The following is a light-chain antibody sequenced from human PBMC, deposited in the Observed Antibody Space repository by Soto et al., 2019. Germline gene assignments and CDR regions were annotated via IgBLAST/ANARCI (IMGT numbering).Light chain of an antibody. V-gene: IGLV2-11*01. CDR2: NVN. CDR1: SSDTGNYDY. J-gene: IGLJ7*01. Sequence: QSVLIQPPSVSGSPGQSVTVSCTGTSSDTGNYDYASWDQQHPGTVPKHMIYNVNSQSSGVPDRFSGSKSGTSASLAISGLQSEDEADYYCATWDDDLSAAVFGGGTQLTVL. CDR3: ATWDDDLSAAV.